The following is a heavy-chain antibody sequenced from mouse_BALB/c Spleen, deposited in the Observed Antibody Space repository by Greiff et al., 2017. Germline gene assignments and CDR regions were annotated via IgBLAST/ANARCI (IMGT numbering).Heavy chain of an antibody. D-gene: IGHD2-1*01. CDR3: ARGRGGNYYFDY. CDR2: ISSGGST. Sequence: EVKVEESGGGLVKPGGSLKLSCAASGFTFSSYAMSWVRQTPEKRLEWVASISSGGSTYYPDSVKGRFTISRDNARNILYLQMSSLRSEDTAMYYCARGRGGNYYFDYWGQGTTLTVSS. J-gene: IGHJ2*01. CDR1: GFTFSSYA. V-gene: IGHV5-6-5*01.